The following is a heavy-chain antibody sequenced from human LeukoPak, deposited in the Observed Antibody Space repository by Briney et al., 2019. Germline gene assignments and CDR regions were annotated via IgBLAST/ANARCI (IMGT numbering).Heavy chain of an antibody. CDR1: GFIFSSYW. J-gene: IGHJ5*02. CDR2: IKQDGSDK. CDR3: VRGGRSGSP. V-gene: IGHV3-7*01. D-gene: IGHD1-26*01. Sequence: PGGSLRLSCAASGFIFSSYWMTWVRQAPGKGLEWVANIKQDGSDKYYVDSVRGRFTISRDNAKNSLFLQRNSLRAEDAAVYYCVRGGRSGSPWGQGTLVTVSS.